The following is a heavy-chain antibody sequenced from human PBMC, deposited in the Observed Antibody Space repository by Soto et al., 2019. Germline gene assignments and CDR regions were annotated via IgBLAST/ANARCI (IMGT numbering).Heavy chain of an antibody. D-gene: IGHD7-27*01. CDR3: AGDRWPGVAGY. V-gene: IGHV3-53*01. J-gene: IGHJ4*02. CDR1: GFTVNSNY. Sequence: EVQLVEAGGGLIQPGGSLRLSCAASGFTVNSNYMSWVRQAPGKGLEWVSVLYSGGSTYYVDSVKGRFTISRDNSKNTVHLQMNSLRAEDTAMYYCAGDRWPGVAGYWGQGTLVTVSS. CDR2: LYSGGST.